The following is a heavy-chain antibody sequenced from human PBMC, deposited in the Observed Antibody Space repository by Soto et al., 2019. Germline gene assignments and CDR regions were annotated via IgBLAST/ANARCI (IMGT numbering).Heavy chain of an antibody. Sequence: SETLSLTCTVSGCSTSSYYWSWIRQPPGKGLEWIGYIYYSGSTNYNPSLKSRVTISVDTSKNQFSLKLSSVTAADTAVYYCARVRSMAVAGTTLYFDYWGQGTLVTVSS. J-gene: IGHJ4*02. CDR3: ARVRSMAVAGTTLYFDY. CDR2: IYYSGST. D-gene: IGHD6-19*01. V-gene: IGHV4-59*01. CDR1: GCSTSSYY.